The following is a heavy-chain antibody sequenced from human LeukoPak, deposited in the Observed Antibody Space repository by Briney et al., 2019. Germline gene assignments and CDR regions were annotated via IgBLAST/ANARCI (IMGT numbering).Heavy chain of an antibody. CDR1: GFTFDDYA. CDR2: ISWNSGSI. V-gene: IGHV3-9*01. CDR3: ARAKNYYDSSGYDADYFDY. Sequence: GGSLRLSCAASGFTFDDYAMHWVRQAPGKGLEWVSGISWNSGSIGYADSVKGRFTISRDNAKSSLYLQMNSLRAEDTALYYCARAKNYYDSSGYDADYFDYWGQGTLVTVSS. D-gene: IGHD3-22*01. J-gene: IGHJ4*02.